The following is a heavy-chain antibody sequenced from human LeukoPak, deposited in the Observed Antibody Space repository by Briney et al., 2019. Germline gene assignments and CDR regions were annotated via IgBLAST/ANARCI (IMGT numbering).Heavy chain of an antibody. CDR2: IYYSGST. J-gene: IGHJ3*02. CDR1: GGSISSSSYY. CDR3: ARGKGKGAFDI. D-gene: IGHD3-10*01. V-gene: IGHV4-39*07. Sequence: SETLSLTFTVAGGSISSSSYYWGWIRQPPGKGLEWIGSIYYSGSTYYNPSLKSRLTISVDTSKNQFSLKLSSVTAADTAVYYCARGKGKGAFDIWGQGTMVTVSS.